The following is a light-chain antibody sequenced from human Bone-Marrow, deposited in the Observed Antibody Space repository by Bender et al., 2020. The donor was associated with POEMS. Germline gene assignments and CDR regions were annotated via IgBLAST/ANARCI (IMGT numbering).Light chain of an antibody. J-gene: IGLJ1*01. CDR2: GVS. CDR1: STDIGGYNY. CDR3: ASHTKSSTPYV. V-gene: IGLV2-14*01. Sequence: QSALTQPASVSGSPGQSITISCTGTSTDIGGYNYVSWYQQHPGKVPKLMIYGVSNRPSGVSNRFSGSKSGNTASLTISGLQAEDEADYFCASHTKSSTPYVFGTGTRVTVL.